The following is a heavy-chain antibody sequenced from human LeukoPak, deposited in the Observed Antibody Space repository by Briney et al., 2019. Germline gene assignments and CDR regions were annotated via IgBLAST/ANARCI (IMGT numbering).Heavy chain of an antibody. J-gene: IGHJ4*02. CDR1: GFTFSRYS. V-gene: IGHV3-48*04. Sequence: GGSLRLSCAASGFTFSRYSMNWVRQAPGKGLEWLSYITSSSSMIYYADSVKGRFTISRDNAKTSLYLQMNSLRAEDTAVYYCARDLSGVTGYTYGRGIDYWGQGTLVTVSS. CDR2: ITSSSSMI. D-gene: IGHD5-18*01. CDR3: ARDLSGVTGYTYGRGIDY.